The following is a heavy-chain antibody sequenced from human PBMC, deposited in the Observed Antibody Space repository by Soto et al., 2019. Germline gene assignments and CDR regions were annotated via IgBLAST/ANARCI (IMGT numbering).Heavy chain of an antibody. V-gene: IGHV3-23*01. Sequence: GGSLRLSCAASGFTFRNHAMSWVRQAPGKGLEWVSSISGTGGSTYYAHSVEGRFTISRDNSKNTLSLQMDSLRAEDTAVFYCAKSAVENPWNYYNMDVWGQGTTVTVSS. CDR2: ISGTGGST. CDR1: GFTFRNHA. J-gene: IGHJ6*02. D-gene: IGHD1-1*01. CDR3: AKSAVENPWNYYNMDV.